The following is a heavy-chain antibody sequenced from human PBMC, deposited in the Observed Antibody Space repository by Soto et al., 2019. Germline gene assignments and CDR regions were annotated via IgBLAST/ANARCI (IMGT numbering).Heavy chain of an antibody. CDR2: IIYSGIT. J-gene: IGHJ4*02. CDR1: GGSISSGDYY. CDR3: ARDPLTWNYSPRSTWGN. D-gene: IGHD1-7*01. V-gene: IGHV4-31*03. Sequence: QVQLQESGPGLVKPSQTLSLTCTVSGGSISSGDYYWSWIRQHPGKGLEWIGYIIYSGITYYNPSLKSRVIVSLDTSKKQFSLKLSSVTAADTAVYYCARDPLTWNYSPRSTWGNWGQGTLVTVSS.